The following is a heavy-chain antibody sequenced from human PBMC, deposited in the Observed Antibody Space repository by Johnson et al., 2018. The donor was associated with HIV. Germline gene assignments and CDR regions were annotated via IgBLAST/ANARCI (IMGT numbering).Heavy chain of an antibody. J-gene: IGHJ3*02. CDR2: IYSGGST. V-gene: IGHV3-53*01. Sequence: VHLVESGGGLLKPGGSLRLSCAASGFTVSSNYMTWVRQAPGKGLEWVSVIYSGGSTYYTDSVKGRFTISRDNSKNTLYLQMNSLRAEDTAVYYCARELPGGDAFDIWGQGTMVTVSS. CDR1: GFTVSSNY. D-gene: IGHD2-15*01. CDR3: ARELPGGDAFDI.